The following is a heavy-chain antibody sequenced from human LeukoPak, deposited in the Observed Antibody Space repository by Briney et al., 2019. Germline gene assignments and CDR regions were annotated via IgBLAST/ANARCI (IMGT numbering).Heavy chain of an antibody. V-gene: IGHV1-2*06. J-gene: IGHJ4*02. CDR1: GYTFIDSY. CDR3: VRGCGRYSVDY. Sequence: ASVKDSSKHSGYTFIDSYMHSVPQAPGQGLERIGRISPNSGGTKSVQTFQSTVSMTRDTSISTLYIEMSAARFDNTALYYTVRGCGRYSVDYWGQGTLVIVSS. CDR2: ISPNSGGT. D-gene: IGHD1-26*01.